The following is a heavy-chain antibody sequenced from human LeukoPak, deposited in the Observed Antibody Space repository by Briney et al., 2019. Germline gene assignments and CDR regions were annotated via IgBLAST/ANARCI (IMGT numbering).Heavy chain of an antibody. D-gene: IGHD2-2*02. CDR1: GYTFTSYY. Sequence: GASVKVSCKASGYTFTSYYMHWVRQAPGQGLEWMGWINPNSGGTNYAQKFQGRVTMTRDTSISTAYMELSRLRSDDTAVYYCARDRCSSTSCYRYMDVWGKGTTVTVSS. CDR3: ARDRCSSTSCYRYMDV. CDR2: INPNSGGT. J-gene: IGHJ6*03. V-gene: IGHV1-2*02.